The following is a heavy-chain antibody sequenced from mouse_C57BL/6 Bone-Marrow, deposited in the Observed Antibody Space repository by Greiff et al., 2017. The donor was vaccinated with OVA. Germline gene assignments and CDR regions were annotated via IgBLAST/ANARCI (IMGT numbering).Heavy chain of an antibody. D-gene: IGHD3-3*01. CDR1: GFTFSSYA. CDR2: ISDGGSYT. V-gene: IGHV5-4*01. CDR3: ARDHVGYAMDY. J-gene: IGHJ4*01. Sequence: EVKLQESGGGLVKPGGSLKLSCAASGFTFSSYAMSWVRQTPEKRLEWVATISDGGSYTYYPDNVKGRFTISRDNAKNNLYLQMSHLKSEDTAMYYCARDHVGYAMDYWGQGTSVTVSS.